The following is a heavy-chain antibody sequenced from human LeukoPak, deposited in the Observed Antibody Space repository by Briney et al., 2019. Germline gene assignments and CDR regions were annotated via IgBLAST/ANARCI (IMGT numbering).Heavy chain of an antibody. D-gene: IGHD3-9*01. CDR1: GGSISSYY. V-gene: IGHV4-59*04. CDR2: IYYGGST. CDR3: ARHGSHFEDNSSSVWFDP. Sequence: PSETLSLTCTVSGGSISSYYWSWIRQPPGKGLEWIGGIYYGGSTYYTPSLKSRVTLSLDMSKNQFSLKVNSVTAADTAVYYCARHGSHFEDNSSSVWFDPWGQGTLVTVSS. J-gene: IGHJ5*02.